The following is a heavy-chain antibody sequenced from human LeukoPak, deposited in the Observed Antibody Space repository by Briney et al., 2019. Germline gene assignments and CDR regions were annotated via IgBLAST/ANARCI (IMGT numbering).Heavy chain of an antibody. CDR1: GYTFTSYG. CDR3: AREHYGSGSYGYYYYMDV. J-gene: IGHJ6*03. D-gene: IGHD3-10*01. Sequence: ASVKVSCKASGYTFTSYGISWVRQAPGQGLEWTGWISAYNGNTNYAQKLQGRVTMTTDTSTSTAYMELRSLRSDDTAVYYCAREHYGSGSYGYYYYMDVWGKGTTVTISS. CDR2: ISAYNGNT. V-gene: IGHV1-18*01.